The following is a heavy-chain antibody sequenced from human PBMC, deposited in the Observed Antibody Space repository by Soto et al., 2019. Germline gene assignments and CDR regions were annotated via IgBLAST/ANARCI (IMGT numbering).Heavy chain of an antibody. Sequence: QITLKESGPTLVKPTQTLTLTCTFSGFSLSTSGVGVGWIRQPPGKALEWLALIYWDEDKRYSPSLKRRPTITTDTPKKPVVLTMTNTEPVDTGTYYCAHSIDPNWGSRGAFDYWGQGTLVTVSS. CDR3: AHSIDPNWGSRGAFDY. CDR1: GFSLSTSGVG. CDR2: IYWDEDK. V-gene: IGHV2-5*02. D-gene: IGHD7-27*01. J-gene: IGHJ4*02.